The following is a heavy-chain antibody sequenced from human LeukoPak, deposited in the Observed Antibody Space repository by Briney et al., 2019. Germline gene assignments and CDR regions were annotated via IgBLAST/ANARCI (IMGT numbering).Heavy chain of an antibody. V-gene: IGHV1-69*04. CDR3: ASAGSSAGTIDDY. Sequence: SVKDSCKASGGTFSIYAISWVRQAPGQGLEWMGRIIPILGMANYAQKFQGRVTITADKSTSTAYMELSSLRSEDTAVYYCASAGSSAGTIDDYWGQGTLVTVSS. CDR2: IIPILGMA. J-gene: IGHJ4*02. CDR1: GGTFSIYA. D-gene: IGHD6-13*01.